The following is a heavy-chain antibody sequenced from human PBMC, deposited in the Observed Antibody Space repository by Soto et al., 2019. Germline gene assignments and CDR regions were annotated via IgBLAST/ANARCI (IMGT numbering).Heavy chain of an antibody. V-gene: IGHV4-30-4*01. Sequence: PSETLSLTCTVSGGSISSGDYYWSWIRQPPGKGLEWIGYIYYSGSTYYNPSLKSRVTISVDTSKNQFSLKLSSVTAADTAVYYCARDRYDSRGYQPFDYWGQGTLVTVSS. CDR2: IYYSGST. CDR1: GGSISSGDYY. D-gene: IGHD3-22*01. J-gene: IGHJ4*02. CDR3: ARDRYDSRGYQPFDY.